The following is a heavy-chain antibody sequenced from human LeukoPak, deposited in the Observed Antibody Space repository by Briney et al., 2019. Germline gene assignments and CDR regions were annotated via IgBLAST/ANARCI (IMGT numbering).Heavy chain of an antibody. CDR3: ARVRRFGPKWFDP. CDR2: IYYSGST. D-gene: IGHD3-3*01. Sequence: SETLSLTCTVSGGSISSGDYYWSWIRQPPGKGLEWIGYIYYSGSTYYNPSLKSRVTISVDTSKNQFFLKLSSVTAADTAVYYCARVRRFGPKWFDPWGQGTLVTVSS. V-gene: IGHV4-30-4*01. J-gene: IGHJ5*02. CDR1: GGSISSGDYY.